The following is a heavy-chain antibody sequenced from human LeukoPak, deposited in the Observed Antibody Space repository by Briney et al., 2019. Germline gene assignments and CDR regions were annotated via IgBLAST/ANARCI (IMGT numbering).Heavy chain of an antibody. CDR3: AKDRSIGTYYTFDH. D-gene: IGHD1-26*01. CDR2: IYSGGST. V-gene: IGHV3-53*01. CDR1: GFTVSSNY. J-gene: IGHJ4*02. Sequence: GGSLRLSCAASGFTVSSNYMSWVRQAPGKGLEWVSVIYSGGSTYYADSVKGRFTVSRDNSNNRLYLQMSGLTAADTAVYYCAKDRSIGTYYTFDHWGQGTLVTVSS.